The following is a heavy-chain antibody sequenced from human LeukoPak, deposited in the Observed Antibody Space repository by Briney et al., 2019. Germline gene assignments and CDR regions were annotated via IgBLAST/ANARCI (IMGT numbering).Heavy chain of an antibody. J-gene: IGHJ4*02. V-gene: IGHV3-30-3*01. CDR1: GFTFSSYA. Sequence: GGSLRLSCAASGFTFSSYAMSWVRQAPGRGLEWVAVISDDGNHKYYADSVKGRFTISRDNAKNSLYLQMNSLRAEDTAIYYCARDTETGYNFWSGYYPFDYWGQGTLVTVSS. CDR2: ISDDGNHK. D-gene: IGHD3-3*01. CDR3: ARDTETGYNFWSGYYPFDY.